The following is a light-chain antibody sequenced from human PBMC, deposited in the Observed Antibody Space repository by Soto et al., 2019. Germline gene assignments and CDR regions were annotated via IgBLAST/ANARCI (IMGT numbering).Light chain of an antibody. J-gene: IGKJ5*01. CDR2: DAS. CDR1: QSVSSY. V-gene: IGKV3-11*01. CDR3: QQRSNWPIT. Sequence: IVLTQSPATLSLSPGESAPLSCRASQSVSSYLAWYQQKPGQAPRLLIYDASNRATGIPARFSGSGSGTDLTITISSLEPEDFAVYYCQQRSNWPITFGQGTRLENK.